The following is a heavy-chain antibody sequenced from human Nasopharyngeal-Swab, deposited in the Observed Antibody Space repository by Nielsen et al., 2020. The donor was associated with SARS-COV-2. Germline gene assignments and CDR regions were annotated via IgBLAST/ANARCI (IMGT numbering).Heavy chain of an antibody. J-gene: IGHJ6*02. Sequence: WIRQPPGKGLEWIGYIHNSVSTKYNPSVKSRVSISVETSKNQFSLTLSSVTAADTAMYHCARGRGYCSGANCFSPFYYYGLDVWGQGTTVTVSS. CDR2: IHNSVST. CDR3: ARGRGYCSGANCFSPFYYYGLDV. D-gene: IGHD2-15*01. V-gene: IGHV4-59*01.